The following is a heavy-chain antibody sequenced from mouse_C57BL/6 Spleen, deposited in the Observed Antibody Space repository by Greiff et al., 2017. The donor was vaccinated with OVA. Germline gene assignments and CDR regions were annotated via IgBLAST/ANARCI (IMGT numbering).Heavy chain of an antibody. CDR3: TRRGVVAIDY. CDR2: IDPETGGT. Sequence: VKLQESGAELVRPGASVTLSCKASGYTFTDYEMHWVKQTPVHGLEWIGAIDPETGGTAYNQKFKGKAILTADKSSSTAYMELRSLTSEDSAVYYCTRRGVVAIDYWGQGTTLTVSS. J-gene: IGHJ2*01. CDR1: GYTFTDYE. D-gene: IGHD1-1*01. V-gene: IGHV1-15*01.